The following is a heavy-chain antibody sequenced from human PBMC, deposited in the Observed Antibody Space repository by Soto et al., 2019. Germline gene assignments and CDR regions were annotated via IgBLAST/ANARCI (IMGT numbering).Heavy chain of an antibody. D-gene: IGHD3-9*01. Sequence: SETLSLTCSVSGDSINSDKYYWGWIRQPPGKGLEWIGRINHSGSTNYNPSLKSRVTISVDKSKNQFSLKLSSVTAADTAVYYCARGHLSAMDFDWLLFTREAPLFDYWGQGTLVTVSS. J-gene: IGHJ4*02. V-gene: IGHV4-39*07. CDR2: INHSGST. CDR3: ARGHLSAMDFDWLLFTREAPLFDY. CDR1: GDSINSDKYY.